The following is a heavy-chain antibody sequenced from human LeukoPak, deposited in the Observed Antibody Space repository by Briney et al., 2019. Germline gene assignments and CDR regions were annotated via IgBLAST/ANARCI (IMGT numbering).Heavy chain of an antibody. CDR2: ITSSSSYI. J-gene: IGHJ4*02. CDR1: GFTFSSYS. Sequence: GGSLRLSCAASGFTFSSYSMNWVRQAPGKGLEWVSSITSSSSYIYYADSVKGRFTISRDNSKNTLYLQMNSLRAEDTAVYYCAKDIRPWIQLWYQADYWGQGTLVTVSS. D-gene: IGHD5-18*01. V-gene: IGHV3-21*04. CDR3: AKDIRPWIQLWYQADY.